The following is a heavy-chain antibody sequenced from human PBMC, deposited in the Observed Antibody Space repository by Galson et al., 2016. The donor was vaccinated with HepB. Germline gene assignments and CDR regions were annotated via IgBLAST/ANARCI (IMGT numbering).Heavy chain of an antibody. V-gene: IGHV4-4*02. CDR3: ARRAATYDSSGYYYGADGDY. D-gene: IGHD3-22*01. CDR1: GGSIGSSYW. J-gene: IGHJ4*02. Sequence: ETLSLTCDVSGGSIGSSYWWSWVRQPPGKGLEWIGEIYHSGSTNYNPSLQSRVTISVDKSKNQFSLNLSPVTAADTAVYYCARRAATYDSSGYYYGADGDYWGQGTLVTVSS. CDR2: IYHSGST.